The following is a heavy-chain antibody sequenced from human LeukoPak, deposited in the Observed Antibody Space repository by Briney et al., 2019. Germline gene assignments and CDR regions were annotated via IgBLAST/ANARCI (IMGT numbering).Heavy chain of an antibody. CDR1: GGSISSSSYY. J-gene: IGHJ4*02. V-gene: IGHV4-39*01. D-gene: IGHD2-21*01. Sequence: PSETLSLTCTVSGGSISSSSYYWGWIRQPPGKGLEWIGSIYYSGSTYYNPSLKSRVTISVDTSKNQFSLKLSSVTAADTAVYYCARHLPAVVIAMDYWGQGTLVTVSS. CDR3: ARHLPAVVIAMDY. CDR2: IYYSGST.